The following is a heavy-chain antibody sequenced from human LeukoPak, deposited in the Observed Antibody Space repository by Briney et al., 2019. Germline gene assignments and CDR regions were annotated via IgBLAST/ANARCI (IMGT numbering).Heavy chain of an antibody. D-gene: IGHD3-3*01. Sequence: LETLSLTCTVSGGSISSYYWSWIRQPPGKGLEWIGYIYTSGSTNYNPSLKSRVTISVDTSKNQFSLKLSSATAADTAVYYCAGLYYDFLGGYYGWFDPWGQGTLVTVSP. CDR3: AGLYYDFLGGYYGWFDP. CDR1: GGSISSYY. V-gene: IGHV4-4*09. CDR2: IYTSGST. J-gene: IGHJ5*02.